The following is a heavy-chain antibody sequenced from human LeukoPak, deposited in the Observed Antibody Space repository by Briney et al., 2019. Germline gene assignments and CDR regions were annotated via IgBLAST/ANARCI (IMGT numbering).Heavy chain of an antibody. V-gene: IGHV3-64*01. CDR1: GFTFSSYA. J-gene: IGHJ4*02. D-gene: IGHD4-23*01. CDR2: VSGNGDST. Sequence: GGSLRLSCAASGFTFSSYAMHWVRQAPGKRLEYLSAVSGNGDSTYYANSAKGRFTISRDNSKNTLYLQMGSLRAEDMAVYYCARRGGYYFDYWGQGTLVTVSS. CDR3: ARRGGYYFDY.